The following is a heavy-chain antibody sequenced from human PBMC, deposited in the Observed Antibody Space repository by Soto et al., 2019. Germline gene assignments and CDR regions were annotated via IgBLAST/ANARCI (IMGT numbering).Heavy chain of an antibody. D-gene: IGHD2-15*01. CDR3: ARVQIQQSENIFDY. Sequence: EVQLLESGGGLVQPGGPLRLSCTASGFTFSNYVMSWVRQAPGRGLEWVSAISGSGISTFYADSVKGRFIISRDNSKNALYLQLNSLKVEDTVVYICARVQIQQSENIFDYWGQGTLATVSS. V-gene: IGHV3-23*01. CDR1: GFTFSNYV. CDR2: ISGSGIST. J-gene: IGHJ4*02.